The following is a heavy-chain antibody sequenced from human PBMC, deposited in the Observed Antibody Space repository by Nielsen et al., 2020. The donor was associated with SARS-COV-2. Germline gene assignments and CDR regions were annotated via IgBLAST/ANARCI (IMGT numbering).Heavy chain of an antibody. V-gene: IGHV3-74*01. CDR2: INSDGSST. J-gene: IGHJ4*02. CDR3: AKAMVRGVIIIHYFDY. Sequence: GGSLRLSCVASGFTFSDYAMSWVRQAPGKGLVWVSRINSDGSSTSYADSVKGRFTISRDNAKNTLYLQMNSLRAEDTALYYCAKAMVRGVIIIHYFDYWGQGTLVTVSS. CDR1: GFTFSDYA. D-gene: IGHD3-10*01.